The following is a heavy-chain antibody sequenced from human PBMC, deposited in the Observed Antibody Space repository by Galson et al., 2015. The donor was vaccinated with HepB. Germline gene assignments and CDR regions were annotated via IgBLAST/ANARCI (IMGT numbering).Heavy chain of an antibody. Sequence: SVKVSCKASGYTFTSYGISWVRQAPGQGLEWMGWISAYNGNTNYAWKLQGRVTMTTDTSTSTAYMELRSLRSDDTAVYYCARDRGRICSGGSCYWDNFDYWGQGTLVTVSS. CDR1: GYTFTSYG. CDR3: ARDRGRICSGGSCYWDNFDY. D-gene: IGHD2-15*01. J-gene: IGHJ4*02. CDR2: ISAYNGNT. V-gene: IGHV1-18*04.